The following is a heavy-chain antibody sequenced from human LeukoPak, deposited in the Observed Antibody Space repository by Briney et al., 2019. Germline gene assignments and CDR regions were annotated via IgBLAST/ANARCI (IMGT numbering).Heavy chain of an antibody. CDR1: GFTFSDYY. Sequence: PGGSLRLSCAASGFTFSDYYMNWIRQAPGKGLEWVSYISSSGTSTYYADSAKGRFTISRDNAKSSVYLQMNSLRAEDTAVYYCARDYYMDVWGKGTTVTVSS. CDR2: ISSSGTST. J-gene: IGHJ6*03. CDR3: ARDYYMDV. V-gene: IGHV3-11*04.